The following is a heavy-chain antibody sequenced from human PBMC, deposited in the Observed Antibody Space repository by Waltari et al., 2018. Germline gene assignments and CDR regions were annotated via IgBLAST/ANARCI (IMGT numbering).Heavy chain of an antibody. D-gene: IGHD2-2*02. J-gene: IGHJ4*02. Sequence: QVNLVESGGGVVQPGGSLRLSCATSGFTFSNFGMHWVRQAPGKGLEWVVLIWVDGSDKFYADSVRGRFTISRDNSARTLYLDMDSLRLDDTAMYYCAKDAFGNTYLDFWGQGTLVTVSS. CDR3: AKDAFGNTYLDF. CDR1: GFTFSNFG. V-gene: IGHV3-30*02. CDR2: IWVDGSDK.